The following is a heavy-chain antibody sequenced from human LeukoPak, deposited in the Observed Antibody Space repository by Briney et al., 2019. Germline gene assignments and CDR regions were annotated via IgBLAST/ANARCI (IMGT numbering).Heavy chain of an antibody. Sequence: PGGSLTLSCAASGFTFTSYSMNWVRQAPGKGLEWVSTISGGGGSTYYADSVKGRFTISRDNSKNTLYLQVNSLRAEDTAVYYCGGYSGYRRAFDIWGQGTMVTVSS. J-gene: IGHJ3*02. D-gene: IGHD5-12*01. CDR3: GGYSGYRRAFDI. CDR2: ISGGGGST. CDR1: GFTFTSYS. V-gene: IGHV3-23*01.